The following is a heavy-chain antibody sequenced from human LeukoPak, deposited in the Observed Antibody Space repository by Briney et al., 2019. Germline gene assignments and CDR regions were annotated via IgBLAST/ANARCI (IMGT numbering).Heavy chain of an antibody. D-gene: IGHD6-19*01. CDR3: ARESDSSGCSDY. V-gene: IGHV1-18*01. J-gene: IGHJ4*02. CDR1: VYTFTIYG. Sequence: ASVTVSFMSSVYTFTIYGISWVRQAPGQGLEWMGWISDYNGNTNYAQKLQGRVTMTTDTSTSTAYMELRSLRSDDTAVYYCARESDSSGCSDYWGQGTLVTVSS. CDR2: ISDYNGNT.